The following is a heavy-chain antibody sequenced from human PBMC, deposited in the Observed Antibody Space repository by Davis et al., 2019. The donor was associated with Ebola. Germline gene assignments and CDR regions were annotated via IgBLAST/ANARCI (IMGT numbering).Heavy chain of an antibody. J-gene: IGHJ4*02. Sequence: PSETLSLTCAVYGGSFSGYYWSWIRQPPGKGLEWIGEINHSGSTYYNPSLKSRVTISVDRSKNQFSLKLSSVTAADTAVYYCARGAVVPDDPYYFDYWGQGTLVTVSS. V-gene: IGHV4-34*01. CDR2: INHSGST. D-gene: IGHD2-2*01. CDR3: ARGAVVPDDPYYFDY. CDR1: GGSFSGYY.